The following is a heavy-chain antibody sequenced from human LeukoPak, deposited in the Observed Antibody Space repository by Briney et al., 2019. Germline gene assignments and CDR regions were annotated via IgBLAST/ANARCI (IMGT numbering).Heavy chain of an antibody. Sequence: GGSLRLPCLPSGLPFSSLSMKWVRPAPGRGLGWVSSILSGSSYIYYADSVKGRFTISRDNAKNSLYLQMNSLRAEDTAVYYCARGRRWGVVMSYYYYGMDVWGQGTTVTVSS. CDR3: ARGRRWGVVMSYYYYGMDV. CDR2: ILSGSSYI. CDR1: GLPFSSLS. D-gene: IGHD3-3*01. V-gene: IGHV3-21*01. J-gene: IGHJ6*02.